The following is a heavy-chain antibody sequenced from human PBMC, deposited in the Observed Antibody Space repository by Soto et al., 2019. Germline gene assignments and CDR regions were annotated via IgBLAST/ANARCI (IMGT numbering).Heavy chain of an antibody. V-gene: IGHV5-51*01. J-gene: IGHJ6*02. CDR3: ARSRRGAYSSGWYSPSGYYNYGIDV. CDR1: GYSFTTYW. Sequence: HGESLKLSCKASGYSFTTYWIGWVRQMPGKGLEWMGIIYPGESDTKYSPSLQGQVTISADTSISTAYLQWTSLKASDTAMYYCARSRRGAYSSGWYSPSGYYNYGIDVWGQGTKVTVSS. D-gene: IGHD6-19*01. CDR2: IYPGESDT.